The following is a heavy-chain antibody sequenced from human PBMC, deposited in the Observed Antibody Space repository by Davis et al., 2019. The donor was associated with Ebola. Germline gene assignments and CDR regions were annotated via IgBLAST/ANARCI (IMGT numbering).Heavy chain of an antibody. CDR2: ISWNSGSI. CDR3: ATLPGYY. Sequence: PGGSLRLSCAASGFTFDDYAMHWVRQAPGKGLEWVSGISWNSGSIGYADSVKGRFTISRDNAKNSLYLQMNSLRAEDTALYYCATLPGYYWGQGTLVTVSS. V-gene: IGHV3-9*01. J-gene: IGHJ4*02. D-gene: IGHD1-26*01. CDR1: GFTFDDYA.